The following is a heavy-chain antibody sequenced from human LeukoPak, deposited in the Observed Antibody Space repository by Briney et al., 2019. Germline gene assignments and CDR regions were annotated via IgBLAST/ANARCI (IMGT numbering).Heavy chain of an antibody. D-gene: IGHD2-21*02. CDR3: ARPAYCGGNCYYFPDY. CDR1: GFTFSDYI. Sequence: AGGSLRLSCAASGFTFSDYIMSWIRQGPGKGLEWVSHIDSSGTIYYADSVKGRATISRDNAKNSLYLQMNSLRAEDTAVYYCARPAYCGGNCYYFPDYWGQGTLVTVSS. J-gene: IGHJ4*02. V-gene: IGHV3-11*04. CDR2: IDSSGTI.